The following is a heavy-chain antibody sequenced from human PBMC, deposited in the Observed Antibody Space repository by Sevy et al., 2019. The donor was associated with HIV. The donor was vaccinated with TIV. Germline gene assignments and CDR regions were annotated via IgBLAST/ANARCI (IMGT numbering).Heavy chain of an antibody. D-gene: IGHD2-21*01. CDR1: GGTFSSYD. V-gene: IGHV1-69*13. Sequence: ASVKVSCKASGGTFSSYDINWVRQAPGQGLEWVGQIIPIFGTSSYAHNFQGRVMITADESTSTAYMDLSSLRSEDTAVYYCARGGGAVDHGMDVWGQGTTVTVSS. J-gene: IGHJ6*02. CDR3: ARGGGAVDHGMDV. CDR2: IIPIFGTS.